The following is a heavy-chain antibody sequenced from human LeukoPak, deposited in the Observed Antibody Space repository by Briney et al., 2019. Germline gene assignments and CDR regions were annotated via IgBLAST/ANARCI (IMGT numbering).Heavy chain of an antibody. CDR1: GFTFSSYA. Sequence: GGSLRLSCAASGFTFSSYAMSWVRQAPGKGLEWVSAISGSGGSTYYADSVKGRFTISRDNAKNTLYLQMNSLRGEDTAVYYCARSVYSGSSMGYWGQGTLVTVSS. J-gene: IGHJ4*02. CDR3: ARSVYSGSSMGY. CDR2: ISGSGGST. D-gene: IGHD1-26*01. V-gene: IGHV3-23*01.